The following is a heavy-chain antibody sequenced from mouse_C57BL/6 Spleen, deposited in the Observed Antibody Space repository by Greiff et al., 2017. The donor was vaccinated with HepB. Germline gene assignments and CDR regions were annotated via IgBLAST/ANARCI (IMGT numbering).Heavy chain of an antibody. J-gene: IGHJ4*01. CDR1: GFTFSDFY. CDR2: SRNKANDYTT. CDR3: ARVYDYGYAMDY. V-gene: IGHV7-1*01. Sequence: VKLVESGGGLVQSGRSLRLSCATSGFTFSDFYMEWVRQAPGKGLEWIAASRNKANDYTTEYSASVKGRFIVSRDTSQSILYLQMNALRAEDTAIYYCARVYDYGYAMDYWGQGTSVTVSS. D-gene: IGHD2-4*01.